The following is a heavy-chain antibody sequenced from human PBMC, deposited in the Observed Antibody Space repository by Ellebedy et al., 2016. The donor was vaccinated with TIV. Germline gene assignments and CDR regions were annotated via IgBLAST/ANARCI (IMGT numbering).Heavy chain of an antibody. Sequence: GESLKISCAASGFTVNSYFMSWVRQAPGKGLEWVSAITDSGGSTTYYADSVKGRFTISRDNSKNTLYLQMSSLRAEDTALYYCARAHFLDGPAHGMDVWGQGTTVTVSS. CDR3: ARAHFLDGPAHGMDV. V-gene: IGHV3-23*01. J-gene: IGHJ6*02. D-gene: IGHD3-3*01. CDR2: ITDSGGST. CDR1: GFTVNSYF.